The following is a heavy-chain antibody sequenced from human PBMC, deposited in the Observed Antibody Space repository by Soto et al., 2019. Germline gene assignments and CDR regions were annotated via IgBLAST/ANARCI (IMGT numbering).Heavy chain of an antibody. CDR2: IYYSGST. CDR3: ARVHVQQQRGLWFDP. Sequence: SETLSLTCTVSGGSISGYYWSWIRQPPGKGLEWIGYIYYSGSTNYNPSLKSRVTISVDTSKNQFSLKLSSVTAAATAGYSCARVHVQQQRGLWFDPWGEGTQVTVSS. J-gene: IGHJ5*02. D-gene: IGHD6-13*01. V-gene: IGHV4-59*01. CDR1: GGSISGYY.